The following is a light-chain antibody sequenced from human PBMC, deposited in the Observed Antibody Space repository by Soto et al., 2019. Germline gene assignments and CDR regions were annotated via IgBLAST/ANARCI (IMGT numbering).Light chain of an antibody. V-gene: IGKV2-28*01. CDR1: QSLLHSNGYNY. J-gene: IGKJ1*01. Sequence: DIVMTQSPLSLPVTPGEPASISCRSSQSLLHSNGYNYLDWYLQRPGQSPQLLIYLGSNRASGVPDRFSGSASGTDFTLKISRVEAGDVGVYYCMQALQTQWTFGQGTKVEIK. CDR3: MQALQTQWT. CDR2: LGS.